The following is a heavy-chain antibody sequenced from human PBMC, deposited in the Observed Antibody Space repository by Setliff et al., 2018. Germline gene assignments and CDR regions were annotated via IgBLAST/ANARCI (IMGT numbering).Heavy chain of an antibody. CDR3: FGAGTCSY. V-gene: IGHV3-7*01. Sequence: PGGSLRLSSGASGFTYNNCWVSWVRQAPGKGLEWLASINPDGSEKYYVDSVKGRFTISRDNAKNSLSLQMNSLRTEDTAVYYCFGAGTCSYWGQGTLVTVSS. J-gene: IGHJ4*02. D-gene: IGHD3-10*01. CDR1: GFTYNNCW. CDR2: INPDGSEK.